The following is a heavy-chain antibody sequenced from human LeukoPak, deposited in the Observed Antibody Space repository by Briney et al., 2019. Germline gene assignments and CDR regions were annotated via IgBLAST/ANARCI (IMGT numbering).Heavy chain of an antibody. J-gene: IGHJ6*02. CDR2: ISSDGSKK. D-gene: IGHD4-4*01. CDR3: ANADYSQYGMDV. CDR1: GFTFSNYG. V-gene: IGHV3-30*18. Sequence: PGGSLRLSCAASGFTFSNYGMHWVRQAPGKGLEWVAVISSDGSKKYHVDSVKGRFTISRDNSKNTPYLQMNSLRAEDTAVYYCANADYSQYGMDVWGQGTTVTVSS.